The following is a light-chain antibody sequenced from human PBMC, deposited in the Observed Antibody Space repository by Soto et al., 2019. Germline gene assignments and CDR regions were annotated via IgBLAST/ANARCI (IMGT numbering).Light chain of an antibody. V-gene: IGLV2-14*01. CDR3: SSYTSSRTWV. J-gene: IGLJ3*02. CDR1: SSDVGGHNH. Sequence: QSALTQPASVSGSPGQSITIACTGTSSDVGGHNHVSWYQQHPGKAPKLMIYEVSNGPSGVSIRFSGSKSGNTASLTISGLQAEDEADYYCSSYTSSRTWVFGGGTKLTVL. CDR2: EVS.